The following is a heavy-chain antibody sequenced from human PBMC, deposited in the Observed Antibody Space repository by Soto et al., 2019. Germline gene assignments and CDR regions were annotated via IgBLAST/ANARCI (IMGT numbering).Heavy chain of an antibody. CDR3: AKDPVYSSSPIGNFDY. V-gene: IGHV3-23*01. J-gene: IGHJ4*02. CDR2: ISGSGGST. CDR1: GFTFSSYA. D-gene: IGHD6-13*01. Sequence: EVQLLESGGGLVQPGGSLRLSCAASGFTFSSYAMSWVRQASGKGLEWVSAISGSGGSTYYADSVKGRFTISRDNSKNTLYLQMNSLRAEDTAVYYCAKDPVYSSSPIGNFDYWGQGTLVTVSS.